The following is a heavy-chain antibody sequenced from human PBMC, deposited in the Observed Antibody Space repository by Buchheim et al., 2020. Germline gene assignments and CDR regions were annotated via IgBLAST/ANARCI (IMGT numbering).Heavy chain of an antibody. D-gene: IGHD3-3*01. Sequence: QVQLQQWGAGLLKPSETLSLTCAVYGGSFSGYYWSWIRQPPGKGLEWIGEINHSGSTNYNPSLKSRVTISVDTSKNQFSLKLSSVTAADTAVYYCARGQDFWSGYRPVKAPRFDPWGQGTL. J-gene: IGHJ5*02. V-gene: IGHV4-34*01. CDR1: GGSFSGYY. CDR3: ARGQDFWSGYRPVKAPRFDP. CDR2: INHSGST.